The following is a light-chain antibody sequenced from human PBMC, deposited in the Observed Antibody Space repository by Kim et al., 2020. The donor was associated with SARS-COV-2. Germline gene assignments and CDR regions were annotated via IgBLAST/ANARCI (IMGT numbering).Light chain of an antibody. CDR2: GAS. V-gene: IGKV3-15*01. J-gene: IGKJ2*01. CDR1: QSVSSN. Sequence: SVAPGERATLSCRASQSVSSNLAWYQQKPGQAPRVLMFGASTRATGIPARFSGSGSGTEFTLTISSLQSEDFAVYYCQQYNDWPYTFGQGTKLEI. CDR3: QQYNDWPYT.